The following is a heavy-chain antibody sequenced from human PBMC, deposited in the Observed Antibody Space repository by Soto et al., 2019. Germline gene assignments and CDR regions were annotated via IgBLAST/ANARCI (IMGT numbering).Heavy chain of an antibody. CDR1: GITVSSNY. V-gene: IGHV3-53*01. J-gene: IGHJ4*02. CDR3: ARDQGWYAN. D-gene: IGHD2-8*01. Sequence: EVQLVESGGGLIQPGGSLRLSCAASGITVSSNYMSWVRQAPGKGLEWVSVIYSGGSTYYADSVKGRFTIYRDNSKNTLYVQMNRLGAVDTAVYYCARDQGWYANWGQGTLVTVSS. CDR2: IYSGGST.